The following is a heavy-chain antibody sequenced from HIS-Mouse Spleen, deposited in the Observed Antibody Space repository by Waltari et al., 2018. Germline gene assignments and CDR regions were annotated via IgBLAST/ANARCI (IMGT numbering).Heavy chain of an antibody. D-gene: IGHD3-10*01. CDR3: ANPHHRRDYLGFDY. Sequence: EVQLLESGGGLVQPGGSLRLSCAASGCTFSSHAMRWVGQAPGKGLEWVSAISGSGGSTYYAESVKGRFTISRENSKNTLYLQMNSLRAEDTAVYYCANPHHRRDYLGFDYWGQGTLVTVSS. CDR2: ISGSGGST. V-gene: IGHV3-23*01. CDR1: GCTFSSHA. J-gene: IGHJ4*02.